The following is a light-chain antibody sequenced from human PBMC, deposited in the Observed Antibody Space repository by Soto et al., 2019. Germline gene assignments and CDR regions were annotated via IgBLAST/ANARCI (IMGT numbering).Light chain of an antibody. CDR3: QQVNTFPFT. CDR2: STS. CDR1: QGIGSS. Sequence: AIQLTQSPSSLSASVGDRVTITCRASQGIGSSLAWYQQKPGKPPRVLIYSTSTLSNGVPSRFSGSGSGTDFSLTISSLQPEDVVTYFCQQVNTFPFTFGGGTRVDIK. V-gene: IGKV1-13*02. J-gene: IGKJ4*01.